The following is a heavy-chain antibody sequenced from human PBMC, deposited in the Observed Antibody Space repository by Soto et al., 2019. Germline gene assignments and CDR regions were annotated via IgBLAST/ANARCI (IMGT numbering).Heavy chain of an antibody. CDR2: IYRSGNA. CDR3: ARKNEFSSGSSYYSGLDV. Sequence: QMQLQESGAGLVKPSQTLSLICTVSGGSISSGGYYWSWIRQHPGKGLEWIGYIYRSGNAYYNPSLKSRVAISVDTSKNQFSLKVSSVTVADTAVYYCARKNEFSSGSSYYSGLDVWGQGTSVTVSS. CDR1: GGSISSGGYY. J-gene: IGHJ6*02. D-gene: IGHD3-3*01. V-gene: IGHV4-31*03.